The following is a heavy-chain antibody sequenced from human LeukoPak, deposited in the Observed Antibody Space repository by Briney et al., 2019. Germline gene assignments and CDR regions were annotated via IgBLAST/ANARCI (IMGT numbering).Heavy chain of an antibody. CDR3: ARGNYGDYYFDY. CDR1: GFTFSSYD. J-gene: IGHJ4*02. D-gene: IGHD4-17*01. CDR2: IGTAGDT. Sequence: LAGGSLRLSCAASGFTFSSYDMHWVRQPTGRGLEWVSAIGTAGDTYYPGSVKGRFTISRDNAKHSLYLQINSLRADDTAVYYCARGNYGDYYFDYWGQGTLVTVSS. V-gene: IGHV3-13*01.